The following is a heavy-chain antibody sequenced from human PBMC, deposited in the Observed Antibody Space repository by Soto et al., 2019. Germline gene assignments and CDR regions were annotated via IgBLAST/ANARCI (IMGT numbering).Heavy chain of an antibody. CDR2: VGGNGAST. CDR1: GLTFSRFA. CDR3: AMTSRFFGAHIDCFDS. D-gene: IGHD2-15*01. Sequence: EVQLLESGGGLIQPGGSLRLSCAASGLTFSRFAMYWVRLAPGKGLEWVSGVGGNGASTYYADSVRGRFTISRDNSKNTLYRHMTGLRAEDTAACVCAMTSRFFGAHIDCFDSWGQGTLVTVSS. J-gene: IGHJ4*02. V-gene: IGHV3-23*01.